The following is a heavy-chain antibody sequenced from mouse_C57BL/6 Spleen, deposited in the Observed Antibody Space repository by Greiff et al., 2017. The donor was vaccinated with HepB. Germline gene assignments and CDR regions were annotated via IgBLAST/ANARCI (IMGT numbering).Heavy chain of an antibody. J-gene: IGHJ1*03. Sequence: EVQLQESGPELVKPGASVKISCKASGYTFTDYYMNWVKQSHGKSLEWIGDINPNNGGTSYNQKFKGKATLTVDKSSSTAYMELRSLTSEDSAVYYGAREAYYSNSWYFDVWGTGTTVTVSS. CDR2: INPNNGGT. CDR3: AREAYYSNSWYFDV. D-gene: IGHD2-5*01. CDR1: GYTFTDYY. V-gene: IGHV1-26*01.